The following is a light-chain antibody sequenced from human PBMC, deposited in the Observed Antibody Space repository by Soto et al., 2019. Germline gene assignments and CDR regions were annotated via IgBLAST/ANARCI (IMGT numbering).Light chain of an antibody. CDR3: CSYAGSSTYV. CDR2: EGT. Sequence: QSALTQPASVSGSPGQSITISCTGTSSDVGTYNLVSWYQHHPGKAPKLMIYEGTTRPSGLSNRFSGSKSGNTASLTISGLHAEDESDYYCCSYAGSSTYVFGTGTKVTVL. J-gene: IGLJ1*01. CDR1: SSDVGTYNL. V-gene: IGLV2-23*01.